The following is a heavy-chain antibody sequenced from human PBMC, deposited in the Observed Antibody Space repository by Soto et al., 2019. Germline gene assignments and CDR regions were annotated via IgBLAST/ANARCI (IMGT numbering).Heavy chain of an antibody. J-gene: IGHJ4*02. CDR3: AAFSSSWFDSNFDY. CDR2: INPSGGST. V-gene: IGHV1-46*03. CDR1: GYTFTSYY. Sequence: ASVNVSCKAAGYTFTSYYMHLVRQAPGQGLEWMGIINPSGGSTSYAQKFQGRVTMTRDTSTSTVYMELSSLRSEDTAVYYCAAFSSSWFDSNFDYWGQGTLVTVSS. D-gene: IGHD6-13*01.